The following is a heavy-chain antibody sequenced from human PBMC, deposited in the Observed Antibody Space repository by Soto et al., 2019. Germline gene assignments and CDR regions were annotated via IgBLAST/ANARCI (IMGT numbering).Heavy chain of an antibody. CDR2: INDYNGNT. CDR3: ARVLPPFDP. V-gene: IGHV1-18*01. J-gene: IGHJ5*02. Sequence: QVQLVQSGAEVKKPGASVKVSCKASGYTFTSYGISWVRQAPGQGLEWMGWINDYNGNTNYAQKLHGRVTMTTDPSTRTAYMELRSLSSDDTAVYYCARVLPPFDPWGQGTLVTVSS. CDR1: GYTFTSYG.